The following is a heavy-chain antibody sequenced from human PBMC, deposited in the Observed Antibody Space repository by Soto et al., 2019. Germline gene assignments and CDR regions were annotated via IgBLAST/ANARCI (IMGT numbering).Heavy chain of an antibody. CDR3: ARDRAAAVDY. Sequence: QVQLVQSGAEVKKPGASVKLSCKASGYNFASFGLQWVRQAPGQRPAWVGWINVGTGNTKYSEKVKDRVTITTDTSASTGYMELRSLKPEDTAVYYCARDRAAAVDYWGQGTLVTVSS. CDR2: INVGTGNT. J-gene: IGHJ4*02. D-gene: IGHD6-13*01. V-gene: IGHV1-3*01. CDR1: GYNFASFG.